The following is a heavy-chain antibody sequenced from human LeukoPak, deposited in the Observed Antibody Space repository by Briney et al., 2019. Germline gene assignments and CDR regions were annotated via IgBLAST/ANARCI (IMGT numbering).Heavy chain of an antibody. D-gene: IGHD2/OR15-2a*01. CDR3: ASPFLIN. CDR2: ISYSGSI. Sequence: SETLSLTCTVSGGTISNSGYYWGWIRQPPGKGLEWIGSISYSGSIYYNPSLKSRLTISVDTSNSQFSLKLSSVTAADTAVYYCASPFLINWGQGTLVTVSS. J-gene: IGHJ4*02. V-gene: IGHV4-39*01. CDR1: GGTISNSGYY.